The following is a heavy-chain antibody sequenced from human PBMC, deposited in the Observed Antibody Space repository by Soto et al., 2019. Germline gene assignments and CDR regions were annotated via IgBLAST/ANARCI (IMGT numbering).Heavy chain of an antibody. D-gene: IGHD3-3*01. Sequence: GGSLRLSCAASGFTFSSYAMHWVRQAPGKGLEWVAVISYDGSNKYYADSVKGRFTISRDNSKNTLYLQMNSLRAEDTAVYYCARAGLGGEWLSTSIDYWGQGTLVTVSS. CDR1: GFTFSSYA. J-gene: IGHJ4*02. V-gene: IGHV3-30-3*01. CDR3: ARAGLGGEWLSTSIDY. CDR2: ISYDGSNK.